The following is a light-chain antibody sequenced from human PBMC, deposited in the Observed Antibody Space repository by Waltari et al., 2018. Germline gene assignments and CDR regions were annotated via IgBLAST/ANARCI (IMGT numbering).Light chain of an antibody. CDR1: RSNIGAHYD. CDR3: QSYDKSLSAWV. J-gene: IGLJ3*02. CDR2: GNT. Sequence: QSVLTQPPSVSGAPGQRVTISCTGTRSNIGAHYDVHWYQHLPGTAPKGLIYGNTKRPSGVPDRFSGSKAGTSASLAITGLQAEDEADYYCQSYDKSLSAWVFGGGTRLTVL. V-gene: IGLV1-40*01.